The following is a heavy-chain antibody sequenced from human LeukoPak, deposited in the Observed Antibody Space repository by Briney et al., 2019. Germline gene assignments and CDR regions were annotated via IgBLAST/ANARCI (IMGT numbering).Heavy chain of an antibody. Sequence: KPSETLSLTCTVSGGSISSYYWSWIRQPPGKGLEWIGYIYYSGSTNYNPSLKSRVTISVDTSKNQFSLKLSSVTAADTAVYYCARDRGAYYYGSGSYSYAFDIWGQGTMVTVSS. D-gene: IGHD3-10*01. CDR1: GGSISSYY. V-gene: IGHV4-59*01. CDR2: IYYSGST. CDR3: ARDRGAYYYGSGSYSYAFDI. J-gene: IGHJ3*02.